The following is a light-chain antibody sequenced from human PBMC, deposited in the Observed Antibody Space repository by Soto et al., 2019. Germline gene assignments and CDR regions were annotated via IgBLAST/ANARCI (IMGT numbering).Light chain of an antibody. CDR1: QSISSN. V-gene: IGKV3-15*01. CDR3: QQYNSWPRT. J-gene: IGKJ3*01. Sequence: EILMTQSPVTLSVSPGERATLSCRASQSISSNLAWYQQKPGQAPRLLIYVASTRATGIPARFSGSGSGTEFTLTISSLQSEDFGVYYCQQYNSWPRTFGPGTKVDIK. CDR2: VAS.